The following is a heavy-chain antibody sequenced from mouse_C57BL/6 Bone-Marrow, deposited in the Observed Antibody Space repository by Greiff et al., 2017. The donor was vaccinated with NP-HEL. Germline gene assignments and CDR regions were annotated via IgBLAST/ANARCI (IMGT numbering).Heavy chain of an antibody. J-gene: IGHJ4*01. CDR2: IRNKPNGYTT. CDR3: AMSIYYDYADDPFYAMDY. V-gene: IGHV7-3*01. Sequence: EVQLVESGGGLVQPGGSLSLSCAASGFTFTDHYMSWVRQTPGKALEWLGFIRNKPNGYTTEYSASVKGRFTISRENSQSILYLQMNALTAEDSATYYCAMSIYYDYADDPFYAMDYWGQGTSVTVSA. D-gene: IGHD2-4*01. CDR1: GFTFTDHY.